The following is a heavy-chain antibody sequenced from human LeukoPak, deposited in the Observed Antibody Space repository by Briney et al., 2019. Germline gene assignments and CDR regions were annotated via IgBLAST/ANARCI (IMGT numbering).Heavy chain of an antibody. CDR3: AKSKPAYYYYGMDV. D-gene: IGHD2-2*01. J-gene: IGHJ6*02. Sequence: PGGSLRLSCAASGFTFSTYWMSWVRQAPGKGLEWVANINQDGSEKYSVDSVKGRFTISRDNAKSSLYLQMNSLRAEDTAVYYCAKSKPAYYYYGMDVWGQGTTVTVSS. V-gene: IGHV3-7*01. CDR1: GFTFSTYW. CDR2: INQDGSEK.